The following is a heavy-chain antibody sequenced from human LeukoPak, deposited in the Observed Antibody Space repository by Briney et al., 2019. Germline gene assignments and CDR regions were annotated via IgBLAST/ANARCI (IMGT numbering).Heavy chain of an antibody. CDR1: GFTFSSYN. D-gene: IGHD3-22*01. Sequence: PGGSLRLSCAASGFTFSSYNMNWARQAPGKGLEWVSCISSSSSYIYYADSVKGRFTISRDNAKNSLYLQMNSLRAEDTAVYYCARVRPNYYGSDGHYYRRDGDYWGRGTLVSVSS. CDR3: ARVRPNYYGSDGHYYRRDGDY. V-gene: IGHV3-21*01. CDR2: ISSSSSYI. J-gene: IGHJ4*02.